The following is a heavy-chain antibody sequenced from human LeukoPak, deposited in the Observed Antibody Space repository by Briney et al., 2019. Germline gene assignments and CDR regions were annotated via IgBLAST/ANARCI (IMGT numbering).Heavy chain of an antibody. J-gene: IGHJ6*03. CDR3: ARQRWGQLLRPDYYCYYMDV. CDR1: GGSFSDYY. Sequence: PSETLSLTCAAYGGSFSDYYWSWIRQPPGKGLEWIGEVNRGGSTNYNPSLNTRVTMSLDTSKNQFSLKLRSVTAADTAVYYCARQRWGQLLRPDYYCYYMDVWGKGTTVTVSS. CDR2: VNRGGST. V-gene: IGHV4-34*01. D-gene: IGHD2-15*01.